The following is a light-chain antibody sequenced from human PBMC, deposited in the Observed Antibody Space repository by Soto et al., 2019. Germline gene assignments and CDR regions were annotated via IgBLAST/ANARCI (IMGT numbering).Light chain of an antibody. J-gene: IGLJ3*02. CDR3: SSYTSSSTSWV. CDR1: SSDVGGYNY. V-gene: IGLV2-14*01. Sequence: QPVLTQPASVSGSPGQSITISCTGTSSDVGGYNYVSWYQQHPGKAPKLMIYDVSNRPSGVSNRFSGSKSGNTASLTISGLQAEDEADYYCSSYTSSSTSWVFGGGTKVTAL. CDR2: DVS.